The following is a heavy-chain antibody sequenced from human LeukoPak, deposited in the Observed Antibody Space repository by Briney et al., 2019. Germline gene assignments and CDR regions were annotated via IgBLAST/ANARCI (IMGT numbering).Heavy chain of an antibody. Sequence: GGSLRLSCAASGFTFSSYWMSWVRQAPGKGLEWVANIKQDGSEKYYVDSVKGRFTISRDNAKNSLYLQMHSLRAEDTAVYYCARSKMTTVTFNYSWGQGTLVTVSS. D-gene: IGHD4-17*01. CDR2: IKQDGSEK. V-gene: IGHV3-7*01. CDR1: GFTFSSYW. CDR3: ARSKMTTVTFNYS. J-gene: IGHJ4*02.